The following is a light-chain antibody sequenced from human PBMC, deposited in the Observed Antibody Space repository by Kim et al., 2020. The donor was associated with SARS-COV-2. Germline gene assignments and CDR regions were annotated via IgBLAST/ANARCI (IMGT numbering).Light chain of an antibody. CDR1: ETIINW. CDR3: QQYKSYPYT. Sequence: SASVGDRVTITCRASETIINWLAWYQQKPGRAPKLLIYKASTLESGVPSRFSGSGSGTEFTLTISSLQPDDFATYLCQQYKSYPYTFGQGTKVEI. CDR2: KAS. V-gene: IGKV1-5*03. J-gene: IGKJ2*01.